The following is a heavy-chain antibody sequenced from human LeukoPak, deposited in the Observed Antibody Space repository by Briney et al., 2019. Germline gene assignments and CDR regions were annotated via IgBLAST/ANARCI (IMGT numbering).Heavy chain of an antibody. D-gene: IGHD3-3*01. V-gene: IGHV4-34*01. CDR3: ARGRVDFWSGYNYMDV. CDR1: GGSFSGYY. J-gene: IGHJ6*03. Sequence: SETLSLTCAVYGGSFSGYYWSWIRQPPGKGLEWVGEINHSGSTNYNPSLKSRVTILVDTSKNQFSLKLSSVTAADTAVYYCARGRVDFWSGYNYMDVWGKGTTVTVSS. CDR2: INHSGST.